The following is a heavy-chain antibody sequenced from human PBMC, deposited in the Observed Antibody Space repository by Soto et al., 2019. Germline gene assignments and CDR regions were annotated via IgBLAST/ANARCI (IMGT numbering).Heavy chain of an antibody. CDR3: ARDSGDV. D-gene: IGHD3-10*01. CDR1: GGSISSYY. J-gene: IGHJ6*02. CDR2: IYYSGST. V-gene: IGHV4-59*01. Sequence: QVQLQESGPGLVKPSETLPLTCTVSGGSISSYYWSWIRQPPGKGLEWIGYIYYSGSTNYNPSLKSRVTISVDTSKNQFSLKLSSVTAADTAVYYCARDSGDVWGQGTTVTVSS.